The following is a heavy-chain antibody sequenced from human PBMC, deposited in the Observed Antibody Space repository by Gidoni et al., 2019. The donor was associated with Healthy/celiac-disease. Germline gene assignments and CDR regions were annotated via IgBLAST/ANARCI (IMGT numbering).Heavy chain of an antibody. Sequence: QVQLQESGPGLVKPSETLSLTCTVSGGSISSYYWRWIRQPPGKGLEWIGYIYYSGSTNYNPSLKSRVTISVDTSKNQFSLKLSSVTAADTAVYYCAGFSGSYDGYFDYWGQGTLVTVSS. D-gene: IGHD1-26*01. V-gene: IGHV4-59*01. CDR1: GGSISSYY. CDR2: IYYSGST. CDR3: AGFSGSYDGYFDY. J-gene: IGHJ4*02.